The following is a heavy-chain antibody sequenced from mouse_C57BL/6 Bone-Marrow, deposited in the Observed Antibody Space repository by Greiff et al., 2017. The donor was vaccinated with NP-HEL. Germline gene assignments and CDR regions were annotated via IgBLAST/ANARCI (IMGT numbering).Heavy chain of an antibody. CDR3: ARTSLLCYAMDY. CDR1: GFSLSTFGMG. D-gene: IGHD2-1*01. J-gene: IGHJ4*01. Sequence: VKLQESGPGILQPSQTLSLTCSFSGFSLSTFGMGVGWIRQPSGKGLEWLAHIWWDDDKYYNPALKSRLTISKDTSKNQVFLKIANVDTADTATYYCARTSLLCYAMDYWGQGTSVTVSS. CDR2: IWWDDDK. V-gene: IGHV8-8*01.